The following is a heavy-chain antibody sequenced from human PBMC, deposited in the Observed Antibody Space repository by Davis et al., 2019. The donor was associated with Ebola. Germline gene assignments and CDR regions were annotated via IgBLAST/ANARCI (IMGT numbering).Heavy chain of an antibody. V-gene: IGHV3-49*03. CDR2: IRSKAYGGTT. CDR1: GFTFGDYA. D-gene: IGHD3-10*01. J-gene: IGHJ4*02. Sequence: GESLKISCTASGFTFGDYAMSWFRQAPGKGLEWVGFIRSKAYGGTTEYAASVKGRFTISRDDSKSIAYLQMNSLKTEDTAVYYCTRDPYGSGSYGVYWGQGTLVTVSS. CDR3: TRDPYGSGSYGVY.